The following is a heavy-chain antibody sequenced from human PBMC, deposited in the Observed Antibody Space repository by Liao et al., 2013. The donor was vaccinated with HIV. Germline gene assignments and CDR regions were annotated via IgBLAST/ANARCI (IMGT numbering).Heavy chain of an antibody. CDR2: INHRGRT. Sequence: QVQLQQWGAGLLKPSETLSLTCAVYGGSFSGYYWSWIRQPPGKGLEWIGEINHRGRTNYNPSLKSRVTISEDTSKNQFSLKLSSVTAADTAVYYCARQIGLYCSSTSCYQDAFDIWGQGTMVTVSS. V-gene: IGHV4-34*01. D-gene: IGHD2-2*01. J-gene: IGHJ3*02. CDR3: ARQIGLYCSSTSCYQDAFDI. CDR1: GGSFSGYY.